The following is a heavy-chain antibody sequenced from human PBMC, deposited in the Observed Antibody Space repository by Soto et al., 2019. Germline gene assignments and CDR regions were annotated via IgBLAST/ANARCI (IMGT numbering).Heavy chain of an antibody. V-gene: IGHV1-69*06. D-gene: IGHD3-9*01. Sequence: GASVKVSCKASGGTFSSYAISWVRQAPGQGLEWMGGIIPIFGTANYAQKFQGRVTITADKSTSTAYMELSSLRSEDTAVYYCAREDYDILTGRRPGMDVWGQGTTVTVSS. CDR1: GGTFSSYA. J-gene: IGHJ6*02. CDR2: IIPIFGTA. CDR3: AREDYDILTGRRPGMDV.